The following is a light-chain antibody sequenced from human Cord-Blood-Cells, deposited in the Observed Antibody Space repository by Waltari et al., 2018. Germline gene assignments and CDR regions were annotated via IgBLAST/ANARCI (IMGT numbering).Light chain of an antibody. J-gene: IGLJ2*01. Sequence: QSALTQPASVSGSPGHSITISCTATSSDVGSYNLVSWYQQHPGKAPKLMIYEGSKRPSGVSNRFSGSKSGNTASLTISGLQAEDEADYYCCSYAGSSTGVFGGGTKLTVL. CDR1: SSDVGSYNL. CDR3: CSYAGSSTGV. CDR2: EGS. V-gene: IGLV2-23*01.